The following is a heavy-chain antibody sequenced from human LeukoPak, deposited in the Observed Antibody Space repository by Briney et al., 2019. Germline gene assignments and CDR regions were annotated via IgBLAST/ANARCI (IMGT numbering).Heavy chain of an antibody. CDR3: ASSSPLEYYYYGMDV. D-gene: IGHD6-6*01. CDR1: GGSISSGSYY. V-gene: IGHV4-61*02. CDR2: IYTSGST. J-gene: IGHJ6*02. Sequence: TLSLTCAVSGGSISSGSYYWSWIRQPAGKGLEWIVRIYTSGSTNYNPSLKSRVTISVDTSKNQFSLKLSSVTAADTAVYYCASSSPLEYYYYGMDVWGQGTTVTVSS.